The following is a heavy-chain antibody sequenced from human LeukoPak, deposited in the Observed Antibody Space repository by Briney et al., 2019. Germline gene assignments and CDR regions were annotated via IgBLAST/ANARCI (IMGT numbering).Heavy chain of an antibody. D-gene: IGHD2-15*01. Sequence: ASVKVSCKASGYTFTGYYMHWVRQAPGQGLEWMGWINPNSGGTNYAQKFQGRVTMTRDTSISTAYMELSSLRSEDTAVYYCARGLIIDIVVVVAATGWFDPWGQGTLVTVSS. J-gene: IGHJ5*02. V-gene: IGHV1-2*02. CDR3: ARGLIIDIVVVVAATGWFDP. CDR1: GYTFTGYY. CDR2: INPNSGGT.